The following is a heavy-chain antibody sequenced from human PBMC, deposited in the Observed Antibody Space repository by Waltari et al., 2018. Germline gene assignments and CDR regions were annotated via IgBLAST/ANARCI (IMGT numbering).Heavy chain of an antibody. CDR1: GFSLSTTGVG. Sequence: QITLKESGPTLVKPTQTLTLTCSFSGFSLSTTGVGVGWIRQPPGKALEWLALVYWNDDKRYSPSLKSRLTITKDTYKNHVVLTMTTMDPVDTATYYCAHTRGAGCYECMDVWGQGTTVTVSS. V-gene: IGHV2-5*01. CDR2: VYWNDDK. CDR3: AHTRGAGCYECMDV. J-gene: IGHJ6*02. D-gene: IGHD2-15*01.